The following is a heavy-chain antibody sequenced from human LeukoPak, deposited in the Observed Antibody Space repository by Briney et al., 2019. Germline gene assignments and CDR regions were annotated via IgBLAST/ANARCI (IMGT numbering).Heavy chain of an antibody. J-gene: IGHJ4*02. V-gene: IGHV3-74*01. CDR1: GFTFSSYW. CDR2: TNSDGSST. Sequence: PGGSLRLSCAASGFTFSSYWMHWVRQAPGKGLAWVSRTNSDGSSTNYADSVKGRFTISRDNAKNTLYLQMNSLRTEDTAVYYCARNGGSGWYYYFDYWGQGTLVTVSS. D-gene: IGHD6-19*01. CDR3: ARNGGSGWYYYFDY.